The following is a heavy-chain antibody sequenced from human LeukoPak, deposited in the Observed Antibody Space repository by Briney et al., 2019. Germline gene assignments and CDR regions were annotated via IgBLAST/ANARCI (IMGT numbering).Heavy chain of an antibody. J-gene: IGHJ6*02. CDR2: ISGSGGST. CDR3: AKWYNWNYAGMDV. CDR1: GFTSSSYA. D-gene: IGHD1-7*01. Sequence: GASLRLSCAASGFTSSSYAMRWVRQAPGKGLEWVSAISGSGGSTYYADSVKGRFTISRDNSKNTLYLQMNSLRAEDTAVYYCAKWYNWNYAGMDVWGQGTTVTVSS. V-gene: IGHV3-23*01.